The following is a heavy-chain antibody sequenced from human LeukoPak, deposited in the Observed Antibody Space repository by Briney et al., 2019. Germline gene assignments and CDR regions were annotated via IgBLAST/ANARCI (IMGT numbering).Heavy chain of an antibody. V-gene: IGHV3-9*01. CDR3: AKDIGIAVAGDAFDI. D-gene: IGHD6-19*01. CDR2: ISWNSGSI. CDR1: GFTFDDYA. Sequence: GGSLRLSCAASGFTFDDYAMHWVRQAPGKGLEWVSGISWNSGSIGYADSVKGRFTISRDNAKNSLYLQMNSLRAEDTALYYCAKDIGIAVAGDAFDIWGQGTMVTVSS. J-gene: IGHJ3*02.